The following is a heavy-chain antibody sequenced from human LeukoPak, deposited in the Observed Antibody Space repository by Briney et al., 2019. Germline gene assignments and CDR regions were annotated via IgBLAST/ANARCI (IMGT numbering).Heavy chain of an antibody. CDR1: GFTFSSEA. CDR3: TKVRSGSSNWALRVFDY. Sequence: AGGSLRLSCSVSGFTFSSEAMGWVRQLPGGGLEWVSTISPAGGTTYYAESMKGRFTISRDNPKSTLYLQMNSLRVEDTAIYYCTKVRSGSSNWALRVFDYWGQGALVAVSS. J-gene: IGHJ4*02. V-gene: IGHV3-23*01. D-gene: IGHD6-13*01. CDR2: ISPAGGTT.